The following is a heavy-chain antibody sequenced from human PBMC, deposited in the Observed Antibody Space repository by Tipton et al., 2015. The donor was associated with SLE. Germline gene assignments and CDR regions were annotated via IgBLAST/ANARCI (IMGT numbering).Heavy chain of an antibody. V-gene: IGHV3-74*03. D-gene: IGHD6-13*01. Sequence: SLRLSCAASGFTLSSYWTDWVRQVPGKGLVWVSRSNKDGSITTYADSVKGRFTISRDSANNSVYLQMNSLRVEDTAVYYCAKTNGEQQPFDYWGQGTLVTVSS. CDR2: SNKDGSIT. J-gene: IGHJ4*02. CDR1: GFTLSSYW. CDR3: AKTNGEQQPFDY.